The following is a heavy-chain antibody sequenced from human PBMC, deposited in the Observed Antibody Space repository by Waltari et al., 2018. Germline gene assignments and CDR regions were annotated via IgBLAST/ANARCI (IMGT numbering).Heavy chain of an antibody. CDR2: VNPNTGAT. CDR3: ARGRDVFANFDYNWFDP. D-gene: IGHD2-21*01. J-gene: IGHJ5*02. V-gene: IGHV1-8*02. CDR1: GYTFINYE. Sequence: QVQLVQSGAEVLKPGASVKVSCQASGYTFINYEINWVRQAAGQGLEGMGWVNPNTGATAYAQKVQGRITMTWDTSISTAYMELTNLRSDDTAVLYCARGRDVFANFDYNWFDPWGQGTLVTVSS.